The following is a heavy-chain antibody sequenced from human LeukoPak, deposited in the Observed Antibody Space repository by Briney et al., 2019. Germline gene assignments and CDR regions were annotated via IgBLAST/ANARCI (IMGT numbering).Heavy chain of an antibody. D-gene: IGHD5-18*01. CDR3: AKQRGYTYGYPFDS. J-gene: IGHJ4*02. V-gene: IGHV3-23*01. Sequence: PGGSLRLSCAASGFTFSSYAMYWVRQAPGKGLEWVSTISGSGDSTYYADSEKGRCPISRDNSESTLYVHMSSLRAEDTAVYYCAKQRGYTYGYPFDSWGQGTLVTVYS. CDR2: ISGSGDST. CDR1: GFTFSSYA.